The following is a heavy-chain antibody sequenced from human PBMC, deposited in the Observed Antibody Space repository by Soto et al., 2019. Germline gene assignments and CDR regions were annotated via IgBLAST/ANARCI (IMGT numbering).Heavy chain of an antibody. Sequence: GASVKVSCKASGYTFTNYGISWVRQAPGQGLEWMGWISAYNGNTKYAQNLQGRVTMTTDTSTSTAYMELSSLRSEDTAVYYCVRESTPTRWFDPWGQGTLVTVSS. CDR2: ISAYNGNT. J-gene: IGHJ5*02. CDR3: VRESTPTRWFDP. V-gene: IGHV1-18*01. D-gene: IGHD2-2*01. CDR1: GYTFTNYG.